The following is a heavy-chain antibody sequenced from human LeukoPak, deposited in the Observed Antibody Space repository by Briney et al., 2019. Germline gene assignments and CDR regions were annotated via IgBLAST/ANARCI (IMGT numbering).Heavy chain of an antibody. V-gene: IGHV1-46*01. CDR2: INPSGGRT. J-gene: IGHJ6*03. D-gene: IGHD2-2*01. CDR1: GYTFRNYY. Sequence: ASVKVSCKASGYTFRNYYLHWVRQAPGQGLEWMGIINPSGGRTTYVRKFQGRITMTRDTSTDTVYMELSSLRSEDTAVYYCARDHDVVVIPTVDDYYYYYMDVWGNGTAVTVSS. CDR3: ARDHDVVVIPTVDDYYYYYMDV.